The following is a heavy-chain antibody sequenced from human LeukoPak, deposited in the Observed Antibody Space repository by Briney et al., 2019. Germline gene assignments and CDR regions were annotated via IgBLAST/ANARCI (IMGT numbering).Heavy chain of an antibody. CDR1: GGSISSYY. J-gene: IGHJ5*02. D-gene: IGHD3-3*01. Sequence: SETLSLTCTVSGGSISSYYWSWIRQPAGKGLEWIGRIYTSGSTNYNPSLKSRVTMSVDTSKNQFSLKLSSVTAADTAVYYCARVPTYYDFWSGYYKPYNWFDPWGQGTLVTVSS. CDR2: IYTSGST. V-gene: IGHV4-4*07. CDR3: ARVPTYYDFWSGYYKPYNWFDP.